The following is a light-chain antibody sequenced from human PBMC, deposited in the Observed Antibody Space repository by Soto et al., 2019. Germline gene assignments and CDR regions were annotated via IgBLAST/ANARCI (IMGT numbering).Light chain of an antibody. V-gene: IGLV2-14*01. CDR2: EVS. CDR1: SSDVGGFNY. Sequence: QSALTQPASVSGSPGQSITISCTGTSSDVGGFNYVSWYQQHPGNVPKLLIYEVSNRPSGVSSRFSASKSGNTASLTISGLQAEDEADYYCCSYTRGATLVFAGGTQLTVL. CDR3: CSYTRGATLV. J-gene: IGLJ2*01.